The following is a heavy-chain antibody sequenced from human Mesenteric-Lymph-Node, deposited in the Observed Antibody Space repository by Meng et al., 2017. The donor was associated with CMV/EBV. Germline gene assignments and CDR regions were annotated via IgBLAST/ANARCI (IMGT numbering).Heavy chain of an antibody. Sequence: GESLKISCAASGFTFSSYSMNWVRQAPGKGLERVSSISSSSSYIYYADSVKGRFTISRDNAKNSLYLQMNSLRAEDTAVYYCARDLYCSGGSCYSVGAFDIWGQGTMVTVSS. V-gene: IGHV3-21*01. J-gene: IGHJ3*02. CDR3: ARDLYCSGGSCYSVGAFDI. D-gene: IGHD2-15*01. CDR2: ISSSSSYI. CDR1: GFTFSSYS.